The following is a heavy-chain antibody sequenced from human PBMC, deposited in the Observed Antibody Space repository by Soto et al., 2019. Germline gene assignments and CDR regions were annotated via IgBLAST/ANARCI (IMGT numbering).Heavy chain of an antibody. Sequence: GGSLRLSCAASGFTFSSYWMIWVRQAPGKGLVWVSAISSSGGRIYYADSVKGRFTISRDNSKNTLYLQMNSLRAEDTAVYYCAKDRLVATITGAFDIWGQGTMVTVSS. V-gene: IGHV3-23*01. D-gene: IGHD5-12*01. J-gene: IGHJ3*02. CDR3: AKDRLVATITGAFDI. CDR1: GFTFSSYW. CDR2: ISSSGGRI.